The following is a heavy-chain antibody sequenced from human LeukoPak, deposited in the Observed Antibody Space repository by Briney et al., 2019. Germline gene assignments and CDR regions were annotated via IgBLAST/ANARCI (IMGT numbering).Heavy chain of an antibody. J-gene: IGHJ4*02. V-gene: IGHV4-31*03. CDR3: ATTFNYYDSSGWGLNYFDY. CDR1: GGSLRSGGYF. Sequence: SETLSLTRTVAGGSLRSGGYFCSWIRQHRRQGLEWIAFISAGGITSYNPSLQSRVSMSVDTSKNQFSLKLTSATAADTAVYYCATTFNYYDSSGWGLNYFDYWGQGNLVTVS. D-gene: IGHD3-22*01. CDR2: ISAGGIT.